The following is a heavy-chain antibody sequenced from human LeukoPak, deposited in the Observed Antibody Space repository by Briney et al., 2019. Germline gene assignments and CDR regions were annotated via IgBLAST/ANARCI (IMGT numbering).Heavy chain of an antibody. J-gene: IGHJ4*02. CDR2: IYTSGST. CDR1: GDSISSYY. V-gene: IGHV4-4*07. Sequence: PSETLSLTCTVSGDSISSYYWSWIRQPAGKGLEWIGRIYTSGSTNYNPSLKSRVTMSVDTSKNQFSLKLSSVTAADTAVYYCARAYYDSSGYRVDYWGQGTLVTVSS. CDR3: ARAYYDSSGYRVDY. D-gene: IGHD3-22*01.